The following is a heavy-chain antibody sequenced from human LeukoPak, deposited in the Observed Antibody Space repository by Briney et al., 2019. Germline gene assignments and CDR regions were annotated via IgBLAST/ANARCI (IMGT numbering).Heavy chain of an antibody. CDR3: ARAGYSTTYFDY. J-gene: IGHJ4*02. D-gene: IGHD4-11*01. CDR2: ISGSGGST. Sequence: GGSLRLSCAASGFTFSSYAMSWVRQAPGKGLEWVSAISGSGGSTYYADSVKGRFTISRDNSKNTLYLQMNSLRAEDTAVYYCARAGYSTTYFDYWGQGTLVTVSS. V-gene: IGHV3-23*01. CDR1: GFTFSSYA.